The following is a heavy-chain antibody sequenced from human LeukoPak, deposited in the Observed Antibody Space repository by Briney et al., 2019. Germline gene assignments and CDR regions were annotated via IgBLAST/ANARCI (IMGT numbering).Heavy chain of an antibody. CDR1: GGSFSGYY. Sequence: KTSETLSLTCAVYGGSFSGYYWSWIRQPPGKGLEWIGEINHSGSTNYNPSLKSRVIISVDTSKNQFSLKLNSVTAADTAVYYCARHTHSTWYLTAAFDYWGQGTLVTVSS. V-gene: IGHV4-34*01. J-gene: IGHJ4*02. CDR3: ARHTHSTWYLTAAFDY. CDR2: INHSGST. D-gene: IGHD6-13*01.